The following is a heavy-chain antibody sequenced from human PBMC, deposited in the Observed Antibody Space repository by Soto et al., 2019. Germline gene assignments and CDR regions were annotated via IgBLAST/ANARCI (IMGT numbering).Heavy chain of an antibody. J-gene: IGHJ4*02. CDR2: ISAHNGNT. CDR3: ARGRDGDY. V-gene: IGHV1-18*01. D-gene: IGHD6-6*01. CDR1: GYGFTTYG. Sequence: QVHLVQSGAEVKKPGASVKVSCKGSGYGFTTYGITWVRQAPGQGLEWMAWISAHNGNTNYAQKLQGRVTVTRDTSTSTAYMELRSQRSDATAVYYWARGRDGDYWGQGALVTVSS.